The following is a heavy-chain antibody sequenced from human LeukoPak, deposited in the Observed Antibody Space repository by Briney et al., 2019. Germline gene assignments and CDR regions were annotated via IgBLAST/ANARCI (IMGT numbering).Heavy chain of an antibody. J-gene: IGHJ4*02. CDR1: GFTFSNHG. V-gene: IGHV3-23*01. Sequence: GGSLRLSCAASGFTFSNHGMNWVRQAPGKGLEWVSGISPSGDITYYADSVKGRFTISRDNSKNTLYLQMNSLRAEDTAVYYCAKSIAVAFYSWGQGTLVTVSS. CDR2: ISPSGDIT. CDR3: AKSIAVAFYS. D-gene: IGHD6-19*01.